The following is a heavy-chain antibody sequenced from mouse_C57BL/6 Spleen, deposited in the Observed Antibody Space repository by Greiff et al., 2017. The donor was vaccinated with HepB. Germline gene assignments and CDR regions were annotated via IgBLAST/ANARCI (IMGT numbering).Heavy chain of an antibody. D-gene: IGHD2-4*01. CDR3: VYDYDRFDY. CDR2: IHPNSGST. J-gene: IGHJ2*01. Sequence: QVQLQQPGAELVKPGASVKLSCKASGYTFTSYWMHWVKQRPGQGLEWIGMIHPNSGSTNYNEKFKSNATLTVDKSSSTAYMQLSSLTSEDSAVYYCVYDYDRFDYWGQGTTLTVSS. V-gene: IGHV1-64*01. CDR1: GYTFTSYW.